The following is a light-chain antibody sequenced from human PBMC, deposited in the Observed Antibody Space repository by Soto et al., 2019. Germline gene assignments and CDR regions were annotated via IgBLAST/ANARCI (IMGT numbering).Light chain of an antibody. CDR3: SSFTDTGTVM. Sequence: QSALPQPASVSGSPGQSFTISCTGTSSDVGAYHSVSWYQQHPGKAPKLIIFDVSKRPSGVSNRFSGSKSGNTASLTISGLQAEDEAEYYCSSFTDTGTVMFGGGTKLTVL. CDR2: DVS. J-gene: IGLJ3*02. V-gene: IGLV2-14*03. CDR1: SSDVGAYHS.